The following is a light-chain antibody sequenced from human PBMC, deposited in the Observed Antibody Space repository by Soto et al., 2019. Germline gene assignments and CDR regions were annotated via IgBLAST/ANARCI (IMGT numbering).Light chain of an antibody. CDR2: GNS. J-gene: IGLJ2*01. CDR1: SSNIGAGYD. V-gene: IGLV1-40*01. CDR3: QSSDSSLSGYVV. Sequence: QSVLTQPPSVSGAPGQRVTISCTGSSSNIGAGYDVHWYQQLPGTAPKLLIYGNSNRPSGVPDRFSGSKSGTSASLAITGLQAEDEADYYCQSSDSSLSGYVVFGGGTKLTVI.